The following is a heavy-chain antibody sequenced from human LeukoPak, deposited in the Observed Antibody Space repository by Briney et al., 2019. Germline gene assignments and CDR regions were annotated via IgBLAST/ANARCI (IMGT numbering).Heavy chain of an antibody. J-gene: IGHJ3*02. Sequence: SETLSLTCTVSGGSISSSSYYWGWIRQPPGKGLEWIGSIYYSGSTNYNPSLKSRVTISVDTSKNQFSLKLSSVTAADTAVYYCARIGRDLHGERNYDAFDIWGQGTMVTVSS. CDR3: ARIGRDLHGERNYDAFDI. CDR1: GGSISSSSYY. D-gene: IGHD1-7*01. V-gene: IGHV4-39*07. CDR2: IYYSGST.